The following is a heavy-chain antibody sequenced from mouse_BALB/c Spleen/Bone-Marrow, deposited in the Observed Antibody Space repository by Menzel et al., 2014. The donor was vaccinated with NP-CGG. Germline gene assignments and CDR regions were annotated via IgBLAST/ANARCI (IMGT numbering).Heavy chain of an antibody. D-gene: IGHD2-4*01. CDR2: INPYNDGT. CDR1: GFSFTSFI. V-gene: IGHV1-14*01. J-gene: IGHJ4*01. CDR3: ARAMIYYYAMDY. Sequence: QLLLSGPALVKPGASVMLSCKASGFSFTSFIIHWVKKKPGQGLEWIGYINPYNDGTKYNEKFKGKAILTSDKSSSTANMELSSLTSEDSAVYYCARAMIYYYAMDYRGQGTSVTV.